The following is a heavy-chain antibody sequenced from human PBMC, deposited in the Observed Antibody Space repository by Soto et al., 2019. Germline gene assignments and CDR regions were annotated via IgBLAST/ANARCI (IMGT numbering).Heavy chain of an antibody. J-gene: IGHJ6*02. Sequence: PSETLSLTCTVSGGSISSGGYYWSWIRQHPGKGLEWIGYIYYSGSTYYNPSLKSRVTISVDTSKNQFSLKLSSVTAADTAVYYCARVGRCSGGSCYDRYYYGMDVWGQATTVTVSS. V-gene: IGHV4-31*03. D-gene: IGHD2-15*01. CDR2: IYYSGST. CDR3: ARVGRCSGGSCYDRYYYGMDV. CDR1: GGSISSGGYY.